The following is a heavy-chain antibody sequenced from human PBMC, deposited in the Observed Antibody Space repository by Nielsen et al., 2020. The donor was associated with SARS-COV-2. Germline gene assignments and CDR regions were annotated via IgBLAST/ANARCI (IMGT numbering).Heavy chain of an antibody. CDR2: INHSGST. CDR1: GGSFSGYY. Sequence: SETLSLTCAVYGGSFSGYYWSWIRQPPGKGLEWIGEINHSGSTNYNPSLKSRVTISVDTSKNQFSLKLSSVTAEDTAVYYCAKDPRKFDYWGQGTLVTVSS. CDR3: AKDPRKFDY. J-gene: IGHJ4*02. V-gene: IGHV4-34*01.